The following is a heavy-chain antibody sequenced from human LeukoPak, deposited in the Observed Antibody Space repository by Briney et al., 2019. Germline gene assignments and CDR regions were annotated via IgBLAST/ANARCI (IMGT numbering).Heavy chain of an antibody. D-gene: IGHD3-10*01. CDR2: TYYRSKWYN. Sequence: SQTLSLTCAISGDSVSSNSAAWNWIRQSPSRGLEWLGRTYYRSKWYNDYAVSVKSRITINPDTSKNQFSLQLNSVTPEDTAVYYCARDAYYYGSGSYFYFDYWGQGTLVTVSS. CDR1: GDSVSSNSAA. V-gene: IGHV6-1*01. CDR3: ARDAYYYGSGSYFYFDY. J-gene: IGHJ4*02.